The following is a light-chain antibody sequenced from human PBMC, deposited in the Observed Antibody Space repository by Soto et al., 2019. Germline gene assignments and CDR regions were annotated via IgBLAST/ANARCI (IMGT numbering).Light chain of an antibody. V-gene: IGLV1-44*01. CDR1: SSNIGSNT. J-gene: IGLJ1*01. CDR2: ANN. Sequence: QSALTQPPSASGTPGQRVTISCSGSSSNIGSNTVNWYQQLPGTAPKLLIHANNQRPSGVPDRFSGSKSGTSASLAISWLQSEEADYYCAAWDDSLNGYVFGTGTKGTVL. CDR3: AAWDDSLNGYV.